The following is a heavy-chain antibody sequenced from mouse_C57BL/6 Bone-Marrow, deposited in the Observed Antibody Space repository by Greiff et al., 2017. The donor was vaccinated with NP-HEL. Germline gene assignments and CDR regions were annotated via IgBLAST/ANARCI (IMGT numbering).Heavy chain of an antibody. CDR2: IYPSDSET. J-gene: IGHJ1*03. V-gene: IGHV1-61*01. CDR3: ARLGSSYVWYFDV. Sequence: QVQLQQPGAELVRPGSSVKLSCKASGYTFTSYWMDWVKQRPGQGLEWIGNIYPSDSETHYNQKFKDKATLTVDKSSSTAYMQLSSLTSEDSAVYYCARLGSSYVWYFDVWGTGTTVTVSS. D-gene: IGHD1-1*01. CDR1: GYTFTSYW.